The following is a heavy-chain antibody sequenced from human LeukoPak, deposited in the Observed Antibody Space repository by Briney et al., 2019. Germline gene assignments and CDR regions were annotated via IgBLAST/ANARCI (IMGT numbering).Heavy chain of an antibody. Sequence: SETLSLTCTVSGGSISSSDFYWGWIRQPPGKGLEWIGSISYSGNTYYNPSLKSRVTISVDTSKNQFSLKLSSVTAADTAVYYCASLVINYDILTGYPRRWFDPWGQGTLVAVSS. CDR2: ISYSGNT. V-gene: IGHV4-39*07. D-gene: IGHD3-9*01. CDR1: GGSISSSDFY. J-gene: IGHJ5*02. CDR3: ASLVINYDILTGYPRRWFDP.